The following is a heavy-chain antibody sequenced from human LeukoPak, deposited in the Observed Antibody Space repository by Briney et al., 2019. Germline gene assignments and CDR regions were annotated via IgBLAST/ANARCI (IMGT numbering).Heavy chain of an antibody. Sequence: SETLSLTCSVSGASIRSSTHYWAWLRQAPGTGLEWVGSIFYSGDTHYNPSLRSRLTIAVDTSKNQFSLNLASVTASDTGTYFCSRRGTTSSIGWFDPWGQGSPVIVSS. CDR1: GASIRSSTHY. V-gene: IGHV4-39*01. J-gene: IGHJ5*02. D-gene: IGHD3-16*01. CDR2: IFYSGDT. CDR3: SRRGTTSSIGWFDP.